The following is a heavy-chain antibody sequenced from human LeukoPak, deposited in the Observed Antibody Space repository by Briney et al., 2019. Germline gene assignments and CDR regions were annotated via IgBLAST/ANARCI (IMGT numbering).Heavy chain of an antibody. Sequence: ASVKVSCKASGYTFTSYGISWVRQAPGQGLEWMGWISAYNGNTNYAQKLQGRVTMTTDTSTSTAYMELRSLRSGDTAVYYCARLYGDYRSALLPSPYFDYWGQGTLVTVSS. D-gene: IGHD4-17*01. CDR3: ARLYGDYRSALLPSPYFDY. J-gene: IGHJ4*02. CDR2: ISAYNGNT. CDR1: GYTFTSYG. V-gene: IGHV1-18*01.